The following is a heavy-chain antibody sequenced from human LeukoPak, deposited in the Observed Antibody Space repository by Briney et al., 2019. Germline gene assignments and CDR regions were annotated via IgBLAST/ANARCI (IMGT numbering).Heavy chain of an antibody. J-gene: IGHJ6*03. CDR2: IYYSGTT. CDR1: GGSISTSSYY. V-gene: IGHV4-39*01. Sequence: SETLSVTCTVSGGSISTSSYYWGWIRQPPGKGLEWIGTIYYSGTTYDNPSLESRVTISEDTSRNRFSLMLSSVTAADTAIYYCARQVSDYFYYYMDVWGEGSTVIVSS. CDR3: ARQVSDYFYYYMDV.